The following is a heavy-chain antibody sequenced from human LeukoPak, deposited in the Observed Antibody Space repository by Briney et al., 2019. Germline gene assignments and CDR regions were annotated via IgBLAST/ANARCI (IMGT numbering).Heavy chain of an antibody. CDR3: ARGGVRGVRPYYFDY. CDR2: IYHSGST. D-gene: IGHD3-10*01. Sequence: SETLSLTCTVSGGSISSDYWSWIRQPPGKGLEWIGYIYHSGSTNYNPSLKSRVTISVDRSKNQFSLKLSSVTAADTAVYYCARGGVRGVRPYYFDYWGQGTQVTVSS. CDR1: GGSISSDY. J-gene: IGHJ4*02. V-gene: IGHV4-59*12.